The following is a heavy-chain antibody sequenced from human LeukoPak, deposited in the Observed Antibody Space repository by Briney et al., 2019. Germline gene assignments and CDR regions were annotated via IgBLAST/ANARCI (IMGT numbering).Heavy chain of an antibody. CDR2: ISGSGGST. D-gene: IGHD3-10*01. J-gene: IGHJ4*02. V-gene: IGHV3-23*01. Sequence: GGSLRLSCAASGFTFSSYAMSWVRQAPGKGLEWVSAISGSGGSTYYADSVKVRFTISRDNSKNTLYLQMNSLRAEDTAVYYCAKQQLLWFGELSQPDDYWGQGTLVTVCS. CDR1: GFTFSSYA. CDR3: AKQQLLWFGELSQPDDY.